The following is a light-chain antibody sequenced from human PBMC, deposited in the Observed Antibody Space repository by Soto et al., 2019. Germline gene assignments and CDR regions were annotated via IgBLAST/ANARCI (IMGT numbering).Light chain of an antibody. CDR1: QSISKY. CDR3: QQGYSLLPT. J-gene: IGKJ4*02. CDR2: GTS. V-gene: IGKV1-39*01. Sequence: DIQMTQSPSSLSASVGDRVTLTCRASQSISKYLNWYQVKSGKGPKLLIYGTSTLQSGVPSRFSGSGSGTHCTLTIRNLQPEDFAVYYCQQGYSLLPTFGGGTRVEIK.